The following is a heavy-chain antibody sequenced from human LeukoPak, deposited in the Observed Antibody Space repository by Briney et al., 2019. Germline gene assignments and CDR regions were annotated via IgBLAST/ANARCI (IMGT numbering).Heavy chain of an antibody. CDR2: IIPIFGTA. CDR1: GGTFSSYA. V-gene: IGHV1-69*05. J-gene: IGHJ6*03. CDR3: AREVGYCSTTSCYSSGGHYYYYMDV. D-gene: IGHD2-2*01. Sequence: GASVKVSCKASGGTFSSYAINWVRQAPGQGLEWMGGIIPIFGTANYAQKFQGRVTITTDESTSTAYMELSSLRSADMAVYYCAREVGYCSTTSCYSSGGHYYYYMDVWGKGTTVTVSS.